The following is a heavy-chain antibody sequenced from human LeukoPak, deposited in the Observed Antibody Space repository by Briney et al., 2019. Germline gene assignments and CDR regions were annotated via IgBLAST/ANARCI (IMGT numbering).Heavy chain of an antibody. CDR2: IKQDGTET. Sequence: GGSLRLSCEVTGFTLSSYWMSWVRQAPGKGLEWVANIKQDGTETHYGDSVKGRFTISRDNAKNSLYLQLNNLRGEDTAVYYCARNTDRDAYMASWGQGTLVTVSS. CDR1: GFTLSSYW. V-gene: IGHV3-7*01. CDR3: ARNTDRDAYMAS. D-gene: IGHD5-24*01. J-gene: IGHJ5*02.